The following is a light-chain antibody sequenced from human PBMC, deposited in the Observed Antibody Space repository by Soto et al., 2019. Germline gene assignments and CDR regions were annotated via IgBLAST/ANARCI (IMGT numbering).Light chain of an antibody. CDR3: HQYDSSPLP. CDR1: QSVSSSY. V-gene: IGKV3-20*01. CDR2: GAS. J-gene: IGKJ4*01. Sequence: EIVLTQSPGTLSLSPGERATLSCRASQSVSSSYLAWYQQKPGQAPRLLIYGASSRATGIPDRFSGSGSATDFTLTISRLEPEDFAVYYCHQYDSSPLPFGGGTRVQIK.